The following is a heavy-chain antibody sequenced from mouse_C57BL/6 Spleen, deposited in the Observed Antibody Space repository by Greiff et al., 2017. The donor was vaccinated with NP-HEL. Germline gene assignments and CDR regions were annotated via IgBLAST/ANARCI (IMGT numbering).Heavy chain of an antibody. CDR1: GYAFSSYW. J-gene: IGHJ3*01. D-gene: IGHD2-4*01. V-gene: IGHV1-80*01. CDR3: ARDYDYDGGSWFAY. CDR2: IYPGDGDT. Sequence: QVQLKQSGAELVKPGASVKISCKASGYAFSSYWMNWVKQRPGKGLEWIGQIYPGDGDTNYNGKFKGKATLTADKSSSTAYMQLSSLTSEDSAVYFCARDYDYDGGSWFAYWGQGTLVTVSA.